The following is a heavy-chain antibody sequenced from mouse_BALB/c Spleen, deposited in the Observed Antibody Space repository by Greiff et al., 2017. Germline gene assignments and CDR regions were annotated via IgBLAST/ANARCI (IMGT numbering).Heavy chain of an antibody. D-gene: IGHD1-1*01. Sequence: EVQLQQSGGGLVKPGGSLKLSCAASGFTFSSYAMSWVRQTPEKRLEWVASISSGGSTYYPDSVKGRFTISRDNARNILYLQMSSLRSEDTAMYYCARDTTVVAHFDYWGQGTTLTVSS. J-gene: IGHJ2*01. CDR1: GFTFSSYA. CDR3: ARDTTVVAHFDY. CDR2: ISSGGST. V-gene: IGHV5-6-5*01.